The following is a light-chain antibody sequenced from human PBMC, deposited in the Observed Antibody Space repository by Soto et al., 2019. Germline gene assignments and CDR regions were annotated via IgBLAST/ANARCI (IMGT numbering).Light chain of an antibody. CDR3: CSFVGSSSFNVV. CDR1: SSDVENYNV. CDR2: AGS. V-gene: IGLV2-23*03. J-gene: IGLJ2*01. Sequence: QSALTQPASVSGSPGQWITISCTGTSSDVENYNVDSWYPQHPGKAPKLMIYAGSNRPSGVSNRFSGSESGNTASLTISRLQAEDEADYYCCSFVGSSSFNVVFGAGTKVTVL.